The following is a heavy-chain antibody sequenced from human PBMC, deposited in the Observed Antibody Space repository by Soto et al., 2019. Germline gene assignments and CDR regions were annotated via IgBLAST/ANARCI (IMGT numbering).Heavy chain of an antibody. J-gene: IGHJ4*02. CDR3: ARDPTEYYDFWSGYLGTPSPFDY. Sequence: ASVKVSCKASGGTFSSYTISWVRQAPGQGLEWMGRIIPILGIANYAQKFQGRVTITADKSTSTAYMELSSLRSEDTAVYYCARDPTEYYDFWSGYLGTPSPFDYWGQGTLVTVSS. CDR2: IIPILGIA. D-gene: IGHD3-3*01. V-gene: IGHV1-69*04. CDR1: GGTFSSYT.